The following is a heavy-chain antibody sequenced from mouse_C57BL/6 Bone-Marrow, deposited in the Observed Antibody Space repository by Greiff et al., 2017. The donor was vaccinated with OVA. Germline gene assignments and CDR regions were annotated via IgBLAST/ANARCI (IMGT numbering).Heavy chain of an antibody. J-gene: IGHJ3*01. Sequence: EVKLMESGGGLVKPGGSLKLSCAASGFTFSSYAMSWVRQTPEKRLEWVATISDGGSYTYYPDNVKGRFTISRDNAKNNLYLQMSHLKSEDTAMYYCARDKGDDGYPAWFAYWGQGTLVTVSA. CDR2: ISDGGSYT. D-gene: IGHD2-3*01. CDR3: ARDKGDDGYPAWFAY. CDR1: GFTFSSYA. V-gene: IGHV5-4*01.